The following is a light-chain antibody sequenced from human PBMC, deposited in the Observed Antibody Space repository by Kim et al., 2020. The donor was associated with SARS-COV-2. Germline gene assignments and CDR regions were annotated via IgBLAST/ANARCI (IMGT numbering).Light chain of an antibody. Sequence: SPGEGATLSCRASQGVNGRFLAWYQQKPGQAPRLLIYGASTRATGIPDRFSGSGSGTDFTLTISRLEPEDFAMYYCQQYDSSVWTFGQGTKVDIK. V-gene: IGKV3-20*01. J-gene: IGKJ1*01. CDR3: QQYDSSVWT. CDR1: QGVNGRF. CDR2: GAS.